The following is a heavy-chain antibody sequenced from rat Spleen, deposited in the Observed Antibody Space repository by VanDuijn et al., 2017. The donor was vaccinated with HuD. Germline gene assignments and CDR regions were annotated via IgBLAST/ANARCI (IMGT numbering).Heavy chain of an antibody. CDR1: GFTFSNFD. Sequence: EVQLVESGGGLVQPGRSLKLSCAVSGFTFSNFDMAWVRQAPTKGLEWVASIRSRGGSTYYRDSVKGRFTVSRDNAKSTLYLQMDSLRSEDTATYYCARHGSRSPYFYVFDVWGQGTSVTVSS. V-gene: IGHV5-25*01. CDR3: ARHGSRSPYFYVFDV. D-gene: IGHD3-8*01. J-gene: IGHJ4*01. CDR2: IRSRGGST.